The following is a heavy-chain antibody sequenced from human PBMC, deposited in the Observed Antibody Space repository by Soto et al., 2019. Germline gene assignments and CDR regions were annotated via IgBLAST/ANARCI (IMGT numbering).Heavy chain of an antibody. CDR3: AREDRDRETGLVPAAIDGRYV. V-gene: IGHV1-69*08. D-gene: IGHD2-2*01. J-gene: IGHJ6*02. Sequence: QVQLVQSGAEVKKPGSSVKVSCKASGGTFSRYSITWVRQAPGHGLEWIGRIIPIFGIASYAQKFQGRVTITADESTSTAYMELSSLRSDDTAVYYCAREDRDRETGLVPAAIDGRYVWGQGTTVTVSS. CDR1: GGTFSRYS. CDR2: IIPIFGIA.